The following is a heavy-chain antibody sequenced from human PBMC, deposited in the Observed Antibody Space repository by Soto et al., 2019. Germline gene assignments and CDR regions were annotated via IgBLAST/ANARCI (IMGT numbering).Heavy chain of an antibody. CDR1: GGSISSAIHN. V-gene: IGHV4-39*01. J-gene: IGHJ3*01. D-gene: IGHD4-17*01. CDR3: ARHRNQYYGDDVFDV. Sequence: SDPLSLTCTVSGGSISSAIHNWGWLRQPPGKGLEWIATIHYSGSTYYNPSLKSRVTISVDTSMSQFSLNLISVTAADTAVYYCARHRNQYYGDDVFDVWGQGTMVT. CDR2: IHYSGST.